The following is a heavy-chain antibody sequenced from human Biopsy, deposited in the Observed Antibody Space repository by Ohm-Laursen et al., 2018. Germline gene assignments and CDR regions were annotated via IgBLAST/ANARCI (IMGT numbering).Heavy chain of an antibody. CDR1: GFTFSTYG. V-gene: IGHV3-9*01. CDR2: ISWDGGSE. J-gene: IGHJ4*02. Sequence: SLRLSCAASGFTFSTYGMNWVRQAPGKGLEWVSGISWDGGSEGYADSVKGRFTISRDNAKNSLFLQMNSLTTEDTALYYCVRGYSSSWSGYLDHWGQGTLVTVSS. D-gene: IGHD3-3*01. CDR3: VRGYSSSWSGYLDH.